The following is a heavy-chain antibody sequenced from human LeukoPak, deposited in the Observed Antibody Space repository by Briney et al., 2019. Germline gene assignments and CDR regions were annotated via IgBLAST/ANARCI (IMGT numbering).Heavy chain of an antibody. CDR3: TRDQTPYY. CDR1: GFTFGDYA. Sequence: GGSLRLSCTASGFTFGDYAMTWVRQAPGKGLEWVGFIRSKIYGGTPEYATSVKGRFTISRDDSKGIAYLQMNSLKTEDTAVYYCTRDQTPYYWGQGTLVTVSS. V-gene: IGHV3-49*04. J-gene: IGHJ4*02. CDR2: IRSKIYGGTP.